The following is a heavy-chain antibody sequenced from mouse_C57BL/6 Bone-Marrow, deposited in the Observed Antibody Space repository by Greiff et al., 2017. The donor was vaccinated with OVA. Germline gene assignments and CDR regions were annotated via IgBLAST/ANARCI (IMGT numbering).Heavy chain of an antibody. CDR2: INPGSGGT. V-gene: IGHV1-54*01. CDR3: AREGDYEGYVDY. D-gene: IGHD2-4*01. J-gene: IGHJ2*01. Sequence: QVQLQQSGAELVRPGTSVKVSCKASGYAFTNYLIEWVKQRPGQGLEWIGVINPGSGGTNYNEKFKGKATLTADKSSSTAYMQLSSLTSEDSAVYFCAREGDYEGYVDYWGQGTTLTVSS. CDR1: GYAFTNYL.